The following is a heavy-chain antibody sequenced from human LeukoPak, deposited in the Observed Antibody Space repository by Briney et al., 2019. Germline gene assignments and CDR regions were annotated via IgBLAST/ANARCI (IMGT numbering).Heavy chain of an antibody. CDR3: ARGWYGPDS. Sequence: PGGSLRLSCAASGFPFTSYWMSWVRQAPGKGLEWVSGISRDGTSTNYADAVKGRFTISRDNAKNTLYLQMNSLRVEDTAVYSCARGWYGPDSCGQGTLVTVSS. CDR1: GFPFTSYW. CDR2: ISRDGTST. V-gene: IGHV3-74*01. D-gene: IGHD2-15*01. J-gene: IGHJ5*01.